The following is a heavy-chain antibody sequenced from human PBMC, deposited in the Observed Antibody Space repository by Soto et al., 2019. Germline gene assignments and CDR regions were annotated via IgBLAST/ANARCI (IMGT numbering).Heavy chain of an antibody. CDR2: ISSNGGNT. J-gene: IGHJ3*02. V-gene: IGHV3-64*01. CDR3: ARDPEHGDYGDYVEDI. CDR1: GFTFSSYA. Sequence: EVQLVESGGGLVQPGGSLRLSCAASGFTFSSYAMHWVRQAPGKGLEYVSAISSNGGNTYYANSVKGRFTISRDNSKNTLYLQMGSLRAEDMAVYYCARDPEHGDYGDYVEDIWGQGTMVTVSS. D-gene: IGHD4-17*01.